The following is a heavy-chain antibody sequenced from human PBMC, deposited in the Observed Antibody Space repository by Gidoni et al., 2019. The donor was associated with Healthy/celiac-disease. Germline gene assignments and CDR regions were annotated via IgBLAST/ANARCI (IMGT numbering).Heavy chain of an antibody. J-gene: IGHJ6*02. V-gene: IGHV3-21*01. Sequence: EVQLVESGGGLVKPGGSLRLSCAASGFTFSSYSMNWVRQAPGKGLEWVSSISSSSSYIYYADSVKGRFTISRDNAKNSLYLQMNSLRAEDTAVYYCARGIAAAGDYYYGMDVWGQGTTVTVSS. CDR3: ARGIAAAGDYYYGMDV. D-gene: IGHD6-13*01. CDR1: GFTFSSYS. CDR2: ISSSSSYI.